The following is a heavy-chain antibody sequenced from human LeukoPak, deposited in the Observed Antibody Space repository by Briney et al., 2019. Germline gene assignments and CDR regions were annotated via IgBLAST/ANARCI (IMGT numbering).Heavy chain of an antibody. CDR2: INPSSGGT. J-gene: IGHJ4*02. Sequence: ASVTVSCMASGYTFTGYYVHWVRPAPGQGLAWMGWINPSSGGTNYPQKFQGRVTMTRDTSMSSAYLELSRLRSGDTAVYYCARSYRGRRFDFWGGGTLVSVSS. D-gene: IGHD2-21*01. CDR3: ARSYRGRRFDF. CDR1: GYTFTGYY. V-gene: IGHV1-2*02.